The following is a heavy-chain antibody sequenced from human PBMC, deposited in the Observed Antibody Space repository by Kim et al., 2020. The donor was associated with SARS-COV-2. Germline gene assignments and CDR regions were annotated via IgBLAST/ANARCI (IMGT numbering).Heavy chain of an antibody. CDR1: GGSISSSSYY. J-gene: IGHJ4*02. CDR3: ARQPGPMATNPPYYFDY. V-gene: IGHV4-39*01. Sequence: SETLSLTCTVSGGSISSSSYYWGWIRQPPGKGLEWIGSIYYSGSTYYNPSLKSRVTISVDTSKNQFSLKLSSVTAADTAVYYCARQPGPMATNPPYYFDYWGQGTLVTVSS. D-gene: IGHD5-12*01. CDR2: IYYSGST.